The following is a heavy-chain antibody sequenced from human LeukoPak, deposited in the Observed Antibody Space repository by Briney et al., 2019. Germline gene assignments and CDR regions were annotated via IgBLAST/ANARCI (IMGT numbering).Heavy chain of an antibody. CDR3: AREGYDYGDYRLDP. Sequence: ASVKVSCKASGYTFTSYGISWVRQAPGQGLEWMGWISAYNGNTNYAQKLQGRVTVTTDTSTSTAYMELRSLRSDDTAVYYCAREGYDYGDYRLDPWGQGTLVTVSS. J-gene: IGHJ5*02. CDR1: GYTFTSYG. D-gene: IGHD4-17*01. V-gene: IGHV1-18*01. CDR2: ISAYNGNT.